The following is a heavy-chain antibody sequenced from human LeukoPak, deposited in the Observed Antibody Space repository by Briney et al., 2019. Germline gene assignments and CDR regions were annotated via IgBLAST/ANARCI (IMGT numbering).Heavy chain of an antibody. D-gene: IGHD1-26*01. CDR2: ISSSGSTI. Sequence: GGSLRLSCAASGFTFSSYEMNWVRQAPGRGLEWLSYISSSGSTIYYADSVKGRFTISRDNARNSLYLQMNSLRAEDTAVYYCASGTYYFGDYWGQGALVTVSS. CDR3: ASGTYYFGDY. J-gene: IGHJ4*02. CDR1: GFTFSSYE. V-gene: IGHV3-48*03.